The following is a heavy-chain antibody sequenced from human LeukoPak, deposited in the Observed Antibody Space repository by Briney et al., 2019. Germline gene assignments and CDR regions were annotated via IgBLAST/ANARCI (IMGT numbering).Heavy chain of an antibody. CDR2: ISWNSGSI. V-gene: IGHV3-9*03. Sequence: GGSLRLSCAASGFTFDDYAMHWVRQAPGKGLEWVSGISWNSGSINYADSVKGRFTISRDNAKNSLYLQMNSIRAEDMALYYCAKDKYYGSGSLSKGFDYWGQGTLVTVSS. CDR1: GFTFDDYA. J-gene: IGHJ4*02. D-gene: IGHD3-10*01. CDR3: AKDKYYGSGSLSKGFDY.